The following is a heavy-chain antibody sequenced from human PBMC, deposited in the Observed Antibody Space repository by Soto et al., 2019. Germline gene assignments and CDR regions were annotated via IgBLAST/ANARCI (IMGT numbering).Heavy chain of an antibody. J-gene: IGHJ2*01. CDR3: ARVPPVADL. Sequence: EVQLVESGGGLVQPGGSLRLSCAASGFTFSSYWMSWVRQAPGKGLEWVANIKQDGSEKYYVDTVKGRFTISRDNAKNSLHLQMNGVRAEDTAVYYCARVPPVADLWGRGTLVTVSS. V-gene: IGHV3-7*01. CDR2: IKQDGSEK. D-gene: IGHD2-15*01. CDR1: GFTFSSYW.